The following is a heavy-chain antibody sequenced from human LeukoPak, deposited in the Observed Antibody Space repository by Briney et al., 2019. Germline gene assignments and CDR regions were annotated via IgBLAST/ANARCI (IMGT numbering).Heavy chain of an antibody. CDR3: AKGSSSGGTRNWFDP. CDR2: ISGSGGSA. D-gene: IGHD6-19*01. CDR1: GFTFSSYA. Sequence: GGSLRLSCAASGFTFSSYAMSWVRQAPGRGLEWVSAISGSGGSAYYADSVKGRFTISRDNSKNTLYLQMNSPRAEDTAIYYCAKGSSSGGTRNWFDPWGQGTLVTVSS. J-gene: IGHJ5*02. V-gene: IGHV3-23*01.